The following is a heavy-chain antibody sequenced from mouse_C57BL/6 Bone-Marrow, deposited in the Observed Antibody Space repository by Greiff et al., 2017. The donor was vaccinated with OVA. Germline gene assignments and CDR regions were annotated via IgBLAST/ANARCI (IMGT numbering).Heavy chain of an antibody. Sequence: VQLKESGGDLVKPGGSLKLSCAASGFTFSSYGMSWVRQTPDKRLEWVATISSGGSYTYYPDSVKGRFTISRDNAKNTLYLQMSSLKSEDTAMYYCARCYYYAMDYWGQGTSVTVSS. J-gene: IGHJ4*01. CDR1: GFTFSSYG. V-gene: IGHV5-6*01. CDR3: ARCYYYAMDY. CDR2: ISSGGSYT. D-gene: IGHD3-3*01.